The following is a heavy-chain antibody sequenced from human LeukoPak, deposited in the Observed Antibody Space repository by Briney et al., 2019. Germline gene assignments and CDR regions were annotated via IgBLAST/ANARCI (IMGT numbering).Heavy chain of an antibody. Sequence: ASLKVSCKVSGYTLTELSMHWVRQAPGKGLEWMGGFDPEDGETIYAQKFQGRVTMTEDTSTDTAYMELSSLRSEDTAVYYCATGDTDTAMVNGWFDPWGQGTLVTVSS. CDR2: FDPEDGET. J-gene: IGHJ5*02. CDR1: GYTLTELS. D-gene: IGHD5-18*01. CDR3: ATGDTDTAMVNGWFDP. V-gene: IGHV1-24*01.